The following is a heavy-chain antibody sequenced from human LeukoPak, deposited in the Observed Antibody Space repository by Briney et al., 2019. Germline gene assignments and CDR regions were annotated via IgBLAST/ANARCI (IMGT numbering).Heavy chain of an antibody. CDR3: AGTRTGRSSYFFYYMDV. Sequence: PGGSLRLPCEVSGIDFVNYGMHWVRQAPGKGLDWVSVIWFDGSNQYYADSVKGRFSISRDNSKNTLYLQMNSLRADDTAVYYCAGTRTGRSSYFFYYMDVWGNGTTVTVSS. J-gene: IGHJ6*03. CDR2: IWFDGSNQ. CDR1: GIDFVNYG. D-gene: IGHD3-10*01. V-gene: IGHV3-33*08.